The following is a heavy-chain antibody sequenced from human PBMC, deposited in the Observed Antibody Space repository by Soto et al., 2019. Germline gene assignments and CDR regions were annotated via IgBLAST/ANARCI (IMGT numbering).Heavy chain of an antibody. V-gene: IGHV4-34*01. CDR1: GGSFSGYY. Sequence: TSETLSLTCAVYGGSFSGYYCSWIRQPPGKGLEWIGEFNHSGSTSYNPSLNSRVTTSVDTSKNQFSLRLSSVTAADTAIYYCARRYCSDSYCSYFDYWGRGTLVT. CDR3: ARRYCSDSYCSYFDY. D-gene: IGHD2-15*01. J-gene: IGHJ4*02. CDR2: FNHSGST.